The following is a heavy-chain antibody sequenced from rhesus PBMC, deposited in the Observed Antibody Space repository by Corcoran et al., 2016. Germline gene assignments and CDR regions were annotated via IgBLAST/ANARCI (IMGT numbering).Heavy chain of an antibody. CDR3: ARFSDWGDYYPLFDY. CDR1: GGSVSRSNW. Sequence: QVQLQESGPGLVKPSETLSLTCAVSGGSVSRSNWWRWIRQPPGKGLEWIGYISGSSCSTYYNPSLMSRVNSSTDTSKNQFSLKLSSVTAADTAVYYCARFSDWGDYYPLFDYWGQGVLVTVSS. V-gene: IGHV4-65*01. D-gene: IGHD3-34*01. J-gene: IGHJ4*01. CDR2: ISGSSCST.